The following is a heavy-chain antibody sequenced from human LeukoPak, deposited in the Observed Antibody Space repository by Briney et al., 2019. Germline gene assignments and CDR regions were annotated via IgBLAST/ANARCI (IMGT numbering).Heavy chain of an antibody. CDR2: IIPIFGTA. J-gene: IGHJ6*03. D-gene: IGHD3-3*01. CDR3: ASSIFGVVQTPYYYYYMDV. Sequence: SVKVSCKASGGTFSSYAISWLRQAPGQRLEWMGGIIPIFGTANYAQKFQGRVTITTHESMSTASIEVSRLRSEETAVYYCASSIFGVVQTPYYYYYMDVWGKGTTVTVSS. V-gene: IGHV1-69*05. CDR1: GGTFSSYA.